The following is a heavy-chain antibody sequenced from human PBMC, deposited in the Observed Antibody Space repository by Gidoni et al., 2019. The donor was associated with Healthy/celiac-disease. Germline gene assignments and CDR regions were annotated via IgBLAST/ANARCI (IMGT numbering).Heavy chain of an antibody. CDR2: ISGSGGST. D-gene: IGHD3-10*01. Sequence: GFTFSSYAMSWVRQAPGKGLEWVSAISGSGGSTYYADSVKGRFTISRDNSKNTLYLQMNSLRAEDTAVYYCAKVSSGSYYKGGFDYWGQGTLVTVSS. J-gene: IGHJ4*02. CDR1: GFTFSSYA. CDR3: AKVSSGSYYKGGFDY. V-gene: IGHV3-23*01.